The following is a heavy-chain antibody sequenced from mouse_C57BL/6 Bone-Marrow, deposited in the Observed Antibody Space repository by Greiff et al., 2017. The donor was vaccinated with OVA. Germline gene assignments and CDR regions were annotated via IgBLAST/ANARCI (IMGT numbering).Heavy chain of an antibody. Sequence: VQLQQSGPELVKPGASVKISCKASGYTFTDYYMNWVKQSHGKSLEWIGDINPNNGGTSYNQKFKGKATLTVDKSSSTAYMELRSLTSEDSAVYYCSPYYYGSSYYWGQGTTLTVSS. CDR3: SPYYYGSSYY. CDR2: INPNNGGT. V-gene: IGHV1-26*01. J-gene: IGHJ2*01. CDR1: GYTFTDYY. D-gene: IGHD1-1*01.